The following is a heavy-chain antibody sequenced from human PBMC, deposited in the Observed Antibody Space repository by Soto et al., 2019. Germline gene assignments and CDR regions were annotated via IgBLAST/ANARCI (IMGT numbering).Heavy chain of an antibody. V-gene: IGHV3-33*01. Sequence: GGSLRLSCAASGFTFSSYGMHWVRQAPGKGLEWVAVIWYDGSNKYYADSVKGRFTISRDNAGGSVYLQMSSLRAEDTAVYYCARVMCGDCSSYYYYSMDVWGQGTTVTVSS. J-gene: IGHJ6*02. CDR1: GFTFSSYG. CDR3: ARVMCGDCSSYYYYSMDV. CDR2: IWYDGSNK. D-gene: IGHD2-21*02.